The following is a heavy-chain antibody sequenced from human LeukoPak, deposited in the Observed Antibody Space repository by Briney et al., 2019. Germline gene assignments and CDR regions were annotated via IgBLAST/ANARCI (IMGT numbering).Heavy chain of an antibody. J-gene: IGHJ3*02. CDR3: ARARSNSVFPTPFFPTRAFDI. CDR1: GYTFTGYY. CDR2: INPNSGGT. D-gene: IGHD3-16*01. Sequence: GASVKVSCKASGYTFTGYYMHWVRQAPGQGLEWMGWINPNSGGTNYAQKFQGRVTMTRDTSISTAYMELSRLRSDDTAVYYCARARSNSVFPTPFFPTRAFDIWGQGTMVTVSS. V-gene: IGHV1-2*02.